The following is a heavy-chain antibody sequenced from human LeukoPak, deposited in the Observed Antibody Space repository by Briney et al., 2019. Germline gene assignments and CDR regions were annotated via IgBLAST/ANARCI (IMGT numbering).Heavy chain of an antibody. CDR3: ARAPPLAYCGGDCYLFDI. Sequence: GGSLRLSCAASGFTFSSYSMNWVRQAPGKGLEWVSSISSSSSYIYYADSVKGRFTISRDNAKNSLYLQMNSLRAEDTAVYYCARAPPLAYCGGDCYLFDIWGQGTMVTVSS. D-gene: IGHD2-21*02. V-gene: IGHV3-21*01. J-gene: IGHJ3*02. CDR1: GFTFSSYS. CDR2: ISSSSSYI.